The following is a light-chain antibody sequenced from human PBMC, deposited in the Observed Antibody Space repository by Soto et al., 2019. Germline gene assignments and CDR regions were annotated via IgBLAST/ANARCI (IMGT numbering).Light chain of an antibody. CDR3: SSFADGFNVV. V-gene: IGLV2-8*01. Sequence: QSAPTQPASVSGSPGQSITISCTGTSSDIGSHDYVSWYQQHPDEAPKLLIYEVFKRPSEIPARFSASKSGNTASLIVSGLQPEDEAEYFCSSFADGFNVVFGGGTKLTVL. J-gene: IGLJ2*01. CDR1: SSDIGSHDY. CDR2: EVF.